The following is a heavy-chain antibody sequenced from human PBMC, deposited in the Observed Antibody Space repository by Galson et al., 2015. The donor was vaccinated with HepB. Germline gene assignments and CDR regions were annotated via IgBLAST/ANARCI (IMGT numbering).Heavy chain of an antibody. D-gene: IGHD6-19*01. Sequence: SLRLSCAASGFTFSSYSMNWVRQAPGKGLEWVAIISDDGHNKYYADSVRGRYTISRDNSKNTLYLQMNSLRPEDTALYYCARDQVVAGFFDPWGQGTQVTVSS. CDR3: ARDQVVAGFFDP. CDR2: ISDDGHNK. CDR1: GFTFSSYS. J-gene: IGHJ5*02. V-gene: IGHV3-30*04.